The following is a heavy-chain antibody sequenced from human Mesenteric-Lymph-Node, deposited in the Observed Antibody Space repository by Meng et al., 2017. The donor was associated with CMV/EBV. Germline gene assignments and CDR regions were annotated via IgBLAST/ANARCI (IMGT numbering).Heavy chain of an antibody. CDR2: IKQDGSEK. J-gene: IGHJ4*02. CDR3: ARGNPYDYGGNGAFDY. CDR1: GFTFSSYW. D-gene: IGHD4-23*01. Sequence: GGSLRLSCAASGFTFSSYWMSWVRQAPGKGLEWVANIKQDGSEKYYVDSVRGRFTISRDNSKNTLYLQMNSLRAEDTAVYYCARGNPYDYGGNGAFDYWGQGTLVTVSS. V-gene: IGHV3-7*01.